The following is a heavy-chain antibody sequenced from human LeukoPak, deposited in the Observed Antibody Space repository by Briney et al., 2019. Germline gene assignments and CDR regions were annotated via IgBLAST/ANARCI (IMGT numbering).Heavy chain of an antibody. D-gene: IGHD3-22*01. CDR1: GFTFSSYG. V-gene: IGHV3-30*18. Sequence: GGSLRLSCAPSGFTFSSYGMHWVRPAPGKGLGGVAVISYDGSNKYYADSVKGRFTISRDNSKNTLYLQMNSLRAEDTAVYYCAKLLYDSSGSNFDYGGRGTRVSVSS. CDR3: AKLLYDSSGSNFDY. CDR2: ISYDGSNK. J-gene: IGHJ4*02.